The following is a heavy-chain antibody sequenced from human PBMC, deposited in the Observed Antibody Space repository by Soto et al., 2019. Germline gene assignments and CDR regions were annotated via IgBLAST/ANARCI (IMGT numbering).Heavy chain of an antibody. Sequence: TSETLSLTCAVYGGSFSGYYWSWIRQPPGKGLEWIGEINHSGSTNYNPSLKSRVTISVDTSKNQFSLKLSSVTAADTAVYYCARGIVATLDYWGQGTLVTVSS. V-gene: IGHV4-34*01. CDR2: INHSGST. D-gene: IGHD5-12*01. J-gene: IGHJ4*02. CDR1: GGSFSGYY. CDR3: ARGIVATLDY.